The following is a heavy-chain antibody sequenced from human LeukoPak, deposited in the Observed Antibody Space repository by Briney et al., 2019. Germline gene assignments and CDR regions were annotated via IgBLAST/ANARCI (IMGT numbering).Heavy chain of an antibody. D-gene: IGHD2-21*02. J-gene: IGHJ4*02. V-gene: IGHV3-7*01. CDR1: GFTFSRYW. CDR2: IKQVGSEK. Sequence: GGSLRLSCATLGFTFSRYWMTWGPEAPGGGREWGADIKQVGSEKYYVDSVRARFTISRANAKNSLYLQINRLRAADTAVYYCATAPGTYRRYCGGDCYSDYWGQGTLVTVSS. CDR3: ATAPGTYRRYCGGDCYSDY.